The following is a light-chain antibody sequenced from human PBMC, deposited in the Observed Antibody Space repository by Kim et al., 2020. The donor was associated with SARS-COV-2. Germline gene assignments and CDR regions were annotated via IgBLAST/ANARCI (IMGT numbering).Light chain of an antibody. CDR3: QSYDSNLGGAV. CDR1: GSNIGSDYV. CDR2: SND. V-gene: IGLV1-40*01. Sequence: QRVTISCYGTGSNIGSDYVVHWYHQLPGAAPKVVIYSNDKRPSGAPDRFSGSQSGPSASLAITGLQPDDEGYYYCQSYDSNLGGAVFGGGTKVTVL. J-gene: IGLJ3*02.